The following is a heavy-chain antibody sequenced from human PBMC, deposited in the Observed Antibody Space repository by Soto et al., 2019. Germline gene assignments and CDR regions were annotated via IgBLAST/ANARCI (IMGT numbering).Heavy chain of an antibody. Sequence: GPEVKKPGASLRVSCTTSGYNFITYGISWVRQAPGQGLEWMGWINTYNGDAKIAEKVQGRVSMTTDTSTNTAYMELTSLRSDDTAVYYCARDTSFPADLRDDFYYFGMDVWGQGTTV. CDR1: GYNFITYG. V-gene: IGHV1-18*01. D-gene: IGHD3-3*01. CDR3: ARDTSFPADLRDDFYYFGMDV. J-gene: IGHJ6*02. CDR2: INTYNGDA.